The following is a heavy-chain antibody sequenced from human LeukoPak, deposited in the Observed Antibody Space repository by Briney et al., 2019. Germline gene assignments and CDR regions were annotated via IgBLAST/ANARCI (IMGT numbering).Heavy chain of an antibody. J-gene: IGHJ5*01. D-gene: IGHD5-12*01. CDR3: AKDGLRGYDFDS. V-gene: IGHV3-23*01. CDR1: GFTFGTYA. CDR2: ISNAAGTT. Sequence: GGSLRVSCATSGFTFGTYAMSWVRQGPGKGLEWGARISNAAGTTNYADSVRGRFTISRDNSQNTLYLQMSSLRVEDTAEYYCAKDGLRGYDFDSWGQGTLVIVSS.